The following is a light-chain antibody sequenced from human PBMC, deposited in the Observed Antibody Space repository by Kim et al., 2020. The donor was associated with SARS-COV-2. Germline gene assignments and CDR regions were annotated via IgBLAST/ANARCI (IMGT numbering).Light chain of an antibody. CDR1: QGISTY. J-gene: IGKJ1*01. CDR3: QQRGT. CDR2: AAS. Sequence: IQMTQSPSSLSASVGDRVTITCRASQGISTYLNWYQQKPGQAPKLLIYAASTLQSGVPSRFSGSGSGTDFTLTISSLQPEDFATYYCQQRGTFGQGTKVDIK. V-gene: IGKV1-39*01.